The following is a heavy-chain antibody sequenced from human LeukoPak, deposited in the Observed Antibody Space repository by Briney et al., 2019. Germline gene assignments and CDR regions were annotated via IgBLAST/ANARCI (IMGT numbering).Heavy chain of an antibody. J-gene: IGHJ5*02. V-gene: IGHV3-30*02. Sequence: GGSLSLSCAAPGFTFSSYGIHWVRQAPVKGLEWVAFIRYDGSDKYFADIVKGRFTISRDNSKNTVYLQMNSLRVEDTAIYYCARDPLTGSYGVNWLDPWGQGTLVTVSS. CDR3: ARDPLTGSYGVNWLDP. CDR1: GFTFSSYG. D-gene: IGHD1-26*01. CDR2: IRYDGSDK.